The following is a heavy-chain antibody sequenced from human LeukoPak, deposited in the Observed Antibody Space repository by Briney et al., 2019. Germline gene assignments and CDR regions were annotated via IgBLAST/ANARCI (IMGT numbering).Heavy chain of an antibody. Sequence: ASVKVSCKVSGYTLTELSMHWVRQAPGKGLEWMGGVDPEDGERIYAQKFQGRVTMAEDTSTDKAYMELSRLRSEDTAVYYCATGRYFVWLSSWGQGTLVTVSS. V-gene: IGHV1-24*01. J-gene: IGHJ5*02. CDR3: ATGRYFVWLSS. CDR2: VDPEDGER. CDR1: GYTLTELS. D-gene: IGHD3-9*01.